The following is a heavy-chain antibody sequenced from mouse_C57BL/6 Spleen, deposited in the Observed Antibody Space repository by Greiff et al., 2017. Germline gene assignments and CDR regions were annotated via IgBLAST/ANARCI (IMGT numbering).Heavy chain of an antibody. Sequence: VQLQQSGAELVRPGASVTLSCKASGYTFTDYEMHWVKQTPVHGLEWIGAIDPETGGTAYTQKFKGKAILTADKSASTAYMEHRSLTSEDSAVFYCWLRTVVAVEYFDVWGTGTTGTVSS. V-gene: IGHV1-15*01. D-gene: IGHD1-1*01. J-gene: IGHJ1*03. CDR1: GYTFTDYE. CDR2: IDPETGGT. CDR3: WLRTVVAVEYFDV.